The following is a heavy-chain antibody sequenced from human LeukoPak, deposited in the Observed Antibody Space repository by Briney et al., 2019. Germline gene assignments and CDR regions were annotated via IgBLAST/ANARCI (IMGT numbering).Heavy chain of an antibody. CDR3: VKEVEGAMVFGGDY. V-gene: IGHV3-66*01. J-gene: IGHJ4*02. D-gene: IGHD3/OR15-3a*01. Sequence: GGSLRLSCAASGFTVTSNHMSWVRQAPGKGLEWVSVIYSGGSTDYADSVKGRLTISRDNSKNTLYLQMNSLRAADTAADYCVKEVEGAMVFGGDYWGEGALVTVSS. CDR2: IYSGGST. CDR1: GFTVTSNH.